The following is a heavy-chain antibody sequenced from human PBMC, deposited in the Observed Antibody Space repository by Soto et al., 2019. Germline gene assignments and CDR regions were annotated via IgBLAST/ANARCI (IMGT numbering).Heavy chain of an antibody. CDR1: GGSISSYY. CDR3: ARDRGDGDLGDDAFDI. Sequence: QVQLQESGPGLVKPSETLSLTCTVSGGSISSYYWSWIRQPPGKGLEWIGYIYYSGSTNYNPSLKSRVTISVDTSKNQFSLKLSSVTAADTAVYYCARDRGDGDLGDDAFDIWGQGTMVTVSS. V-gene: IGHV4-59*01. D-gene: IGHD4-17*01. CDR2: IYYSGST. J-gene: IGHJ3*02.